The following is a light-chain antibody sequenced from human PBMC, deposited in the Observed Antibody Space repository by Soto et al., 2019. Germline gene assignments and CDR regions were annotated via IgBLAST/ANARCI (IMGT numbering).Light chain of an antibody. J-gene: IGKJ3*01. CDR1: QSISSY. V-gene: IGKV1-39*01. CDR2: AAS. CDR3: QQSYSTPCT. Sequence: DIQMTQSPSSLSASVEDRVTITCRASQSISSYLNWYQQKPGKAPKLLIYAASSLQSGVPSRFSGSGSGTDFTLTISSLQPEDFATYYCQQSYSTPCTFGPGTKVDNK.